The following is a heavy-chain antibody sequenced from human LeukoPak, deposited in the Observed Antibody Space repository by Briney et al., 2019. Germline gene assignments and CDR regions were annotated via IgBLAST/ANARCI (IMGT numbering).Heavy chain of an antibody. CDR2: ISYDGSNK. CDR1: GFTFSSYW. V-gene: IGHV3-30*18. D-gene: IGHD1-26*01. CDR3: AKDWGWELEDGMDV. J-gene: IGHJ6*02. Sequence: GGSLRLSCAASGFTFSSYWMHWVRQAPGKGLEWVAVISYDGSNKWYADSVKGRFSISRDSSKNTLNLQMNSLRAEDMAVYYCAKDWGWELEDGMDVWGQGTTVTVSS.